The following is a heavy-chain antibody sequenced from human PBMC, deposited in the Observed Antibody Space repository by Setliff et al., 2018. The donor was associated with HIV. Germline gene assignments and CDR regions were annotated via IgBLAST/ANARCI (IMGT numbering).Heavy chain of an antibody. CDR3: AKTTPQPHYDYEVDV. J-gene: IGHJ6*04. D-gene: IGHD4-17*01. Sequence: GASVPVSCMASGYIFSPYGISWVRQAPGQGREWMGWSSASNGNTHYEQKVQGRVTLTTDTATNTADMELRSLRSDDAAVYYCAKTTPQPHYDYEVDVWGKGTTVTVSS. V-gene: IGHV1-18*01. CDR2: SSASNGNT. CDR1: GYIFSPYG.